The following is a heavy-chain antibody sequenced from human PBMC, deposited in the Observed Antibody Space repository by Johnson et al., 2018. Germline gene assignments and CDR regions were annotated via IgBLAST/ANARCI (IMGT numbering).Heavy chain of an antibody. Sequence: VQLVESGGGLVKPGESLRLSCAASGLTLSSYTMKWVRQAPGKGLEWIGYIYYSGSTNYNPSLKSRVTISVDTSKNQFSLKLSSVTAADTAVYYCARGGTSNPFNCDYGGQGTLVTVSS. CDR3: ARGGTSNPFNCDY. CDR1: GLTLSSYT. CDR2: IYYSGST. V-gene: IGHV4-59*01. D-gene: IGHD3/OR15-3a*01. J-gene: IGHJ4*02.